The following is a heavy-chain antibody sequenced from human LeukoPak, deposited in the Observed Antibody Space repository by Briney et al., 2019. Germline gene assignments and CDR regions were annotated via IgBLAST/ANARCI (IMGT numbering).Heavy chain of an antibody. CDR1: GGSFSGYY. CDR2: INHSGST. J-gene: IGHJ4*02. CDR3: ARAILYLNRQLERPVDY. V-gene: IGHV4-34*01. D-gene: IGHD1-1*01. Sequence: PSETLSLTCAVYGGSFSGYYWSWIRQPPGKGLEWIGEINHSGSTNYNPSLKSRVTISVDTSKNQFSLKLSSVTAADTAVYYCARAILYLNRQLERPVDYWGQGTLVTVSS.